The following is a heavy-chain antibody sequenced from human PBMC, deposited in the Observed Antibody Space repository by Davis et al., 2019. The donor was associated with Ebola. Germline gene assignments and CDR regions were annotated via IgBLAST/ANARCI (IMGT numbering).Heavy chain of an antibody. Sequence: ASVKVSCKVSGYTVTGYYMHWVRQAPGQGLEWMGWINPNSGGTNYAQKFQGRVTMTRDTSISTAYMEVSRLRSDDTAVYYCARALTMIVVALGGYWGQGTLVTVSS. CDR3: ARALTMIVVALGGY. D-gene: IGHD3-22*01. CDR1: GYTVTGYY. J-gene: IGHJ4*02. V-gene: IGHV1-2*02. CDR2: INPNSGGT.